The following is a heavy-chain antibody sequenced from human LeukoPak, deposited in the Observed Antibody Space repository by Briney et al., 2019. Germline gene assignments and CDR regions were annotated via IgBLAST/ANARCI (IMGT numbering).Heavy chain of an antibody. CDR3: AKDASLPGTWNWFDP. V-gene: IGHV3-23*01. Sequence: GGSLRLSCAASGFTFSNYAMGWVRQPPGKGLEWVSTISGIGGSTYYADSVKGRFTISRDNSRNTLYLQMNSLRAGDTALYYCAKDASLPGTWNWFDPWGQGTLVTVSS. CDR1: GFTFSNYA. J-gene: IGHJ5*02. CDR2: ISGIGGST. D-gene: IGHD6-13*01.